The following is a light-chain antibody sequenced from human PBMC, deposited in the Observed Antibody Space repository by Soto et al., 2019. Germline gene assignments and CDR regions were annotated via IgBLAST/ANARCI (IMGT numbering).Light chain of an antibody. V-gene: IGLV2-14*01. CDR2: DVT. CDR1: SSDVGGYNY. CDR3: TSYTTSSTYV. Sequence: QSVLTQPASVSGSPGQSIAISCTGTSSDVGGYNYVSWYQQHPGKAPKLMLYDVTNRPSGVSDRFSGSKSGNTASLTISGLQAEDESDYYCTSYTTSSTYVFGNGTKVXXL. J-gene: IGLJ1*01.